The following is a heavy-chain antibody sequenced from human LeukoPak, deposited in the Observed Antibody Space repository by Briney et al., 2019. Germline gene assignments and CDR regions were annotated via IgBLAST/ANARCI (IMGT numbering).Heavy chain of an antibody. CDR1: GGSISSYY. V-gene: IGHV4-59*01. Sequence: SETLSLTCTVSGGSISSYYWSWIRQPPGKGLEWIGYIYYSGSTNYNPSLKSRVTISVDTSKNQFSLKLSSVTAADTAVYYCARSLSKPLWFGESDAFDIWGQGTMVTVSS. CDR2: IYYSGST. J-gene: IGHJ3*02. CDR3: ARSLSKPLWFGESDAFDI. D-gene: IGHD3-10*01.